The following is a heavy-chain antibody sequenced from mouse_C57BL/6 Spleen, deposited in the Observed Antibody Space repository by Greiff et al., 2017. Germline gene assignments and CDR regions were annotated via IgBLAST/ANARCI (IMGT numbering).Heavy chain of an antibody. V-gene: IGHV1-59*01. CDR2: IDPSDSYT. D-gene: IGHD1-1*01. Sequence: QVQLKQPGAELVRPGTSVKLSCKASGYTFTSYWMHWVKQRPGQGLEWIGVIDPSDSYTNYNQKFKGKATLTVDPSSSTAYMQLSSLTSEDSAVYYCARDYYGSSPWYFDVWGTGTTVTVSS. J-gene: IGHJ1*03. CDR1: GYTFTSYW. CDR3: ARDYYGSSPWYFDV.